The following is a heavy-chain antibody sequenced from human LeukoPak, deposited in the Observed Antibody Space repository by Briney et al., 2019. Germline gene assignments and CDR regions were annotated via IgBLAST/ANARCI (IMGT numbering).Heavy chain of an antibody. D-gene: IGHD2-2*01. CDR3: ARDLNNVVGPAQH. Sequence: PGGSLRLSCVASGITFSSYAMSWVRHAPGKWLEWVSSINGGADSTYYADSVQGRFTISRDNSKNTLFLQMNNLRVEDTALYYCARDLNNVVGPAQHWGQGTLVTVSS. CDR1: GITFSSYA. V-gene: IGHV3-23*01. CDR2: INGGADST. J-gene: IGHJ1*01.